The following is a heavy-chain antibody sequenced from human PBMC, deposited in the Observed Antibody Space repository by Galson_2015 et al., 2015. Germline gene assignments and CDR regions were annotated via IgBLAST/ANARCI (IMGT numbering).Heavy chain of an antibody. CDR2: ISYDGSNK. V-gene: IGHV3-30*18. CDR3: AKPLGGGNSGYYYGMDV. CDR1: GFTFSSYG. Sequence: SLRLSCAASGFTFSSYGMHWVRQAPGKGLEWVAVISYDGSNKYYADSVKGRFTISRDNSKNTLYLQMNSLRAEDTAVYYCAKPLGGGNSGYYYGMDVWGQGTTVTVSS. J-gene: IGHJ6*02. D-gene: IGHD4-23*01.